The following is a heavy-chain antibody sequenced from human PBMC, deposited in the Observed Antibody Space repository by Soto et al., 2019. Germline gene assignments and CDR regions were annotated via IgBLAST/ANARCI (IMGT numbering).Heavy chain of an antibody. V-gene: IGHV7-4-1*01. CDR3: ARENEWLVLSHDDNWFDP. CDR2: INTNTGNP. J-gene: IGHJ5*02. CDR1: GYTFTSYA. Sequence: QVPLVQSGSELKKPGASVKVSCKASGYTFTSYAMNWVRQAPGQGLEWMGWINTNTGNPTYAQGFTGRFVFSLDTSVSTAYLQICSLKAEDTAVYYCARENEWLVLSHDDNWFDPWGQGTLVTVSS. D-gene: IGHD6-19*01.